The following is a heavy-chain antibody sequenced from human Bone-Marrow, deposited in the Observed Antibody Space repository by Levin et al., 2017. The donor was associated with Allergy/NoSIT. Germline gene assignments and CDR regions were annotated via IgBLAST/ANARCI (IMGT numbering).Heavy chain of an antibody. J-gene: IGHJ6*03. CDR3: ARAPDYGVHYYYYMDV. CDR1: GASVSTNSAT. CDR2: TYYRSKWDN. V-gene: IGHV6-1*01. D-gene: IGHD4-17*01. Sequence: PSETLSLTCAISGASVSTNSATWNWIRQSPSRGLEWLGRTYYRSKWDNDYAVSVKSRIIINPDTSKNQFSLQLNSVTPEDTAVYYWARAPDYGVHYYYYMDVWGKGTTVTVSS.